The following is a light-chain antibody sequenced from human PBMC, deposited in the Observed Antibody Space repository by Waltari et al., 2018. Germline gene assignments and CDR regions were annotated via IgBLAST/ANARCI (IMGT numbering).Light chain of an antibody. V-gene: IGKV2-28*01. CDR2: LGS. Sequence: DIVMTQYPLVLPVTPREPASISCRSSQSLLHSKGYNYLDWYLQKPGQSPQILIYLGSNRASGVPDRFSGSGSGTDFTLKISRVEAEDAGVYYCMEALQSVTFGQGTRLEIK. CDR3: MEALQSVT. CDR1: QSLLHSKGYNY. J-gene: IGKJ5*01.